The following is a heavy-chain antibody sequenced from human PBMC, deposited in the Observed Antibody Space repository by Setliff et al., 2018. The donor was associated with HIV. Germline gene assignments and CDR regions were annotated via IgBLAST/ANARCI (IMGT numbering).Heavy chain of an antibody. V-gene: IGHV3-21*01. CDR3: ARQGNWEFDY. J-gene: IGHJ4*02. CDR2: ITSGSTYV. Sequence: GGSLRLSCAASGFTFTDYTMNWVRQAPGKGLEWVSSITSGSTYVNYADSVKGRFSISRDNSKNSLYLQMISLRAEDTVLYYCARQGNWEFDYWGQGTLVTVSS. D-gene: IGHD7-27*01. CDR1: GFTFTDYT.